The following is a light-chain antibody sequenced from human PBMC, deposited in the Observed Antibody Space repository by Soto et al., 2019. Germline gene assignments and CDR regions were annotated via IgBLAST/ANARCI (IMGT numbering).Light chain of an antibody. J-gene: IGKJ1*01. CDR2: SAS. CDR1: QSITTY. Sequence: DIQMTQSPSSLSASVGDRVTITCRASQSITTYLNWSQQRPWKAPELLIYSASTLQSGVPSRFSGSGSGTDFTLTISSLQPEDFATYYCQQTYTAPWTFGQGTKVEIK. V-gene: IGKV1-39*01. CDR3: QQTYTAPWT.